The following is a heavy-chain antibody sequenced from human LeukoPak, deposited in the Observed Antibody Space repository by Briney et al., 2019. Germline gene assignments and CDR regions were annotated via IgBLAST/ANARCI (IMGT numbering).Heavy chain of an antibody. D-gene: IGHD5-24*01. CDR3: ARVGRGP. CDR1: GYTFTSYY. J-gene: IGHJ5*02. CDR2: INPSGGST. V-gene: IGHV1-46*01. Sequence: ASVKVSCKASGYTFTSYYMHWVRQAPGQGLEWMGIINPSGGSTSYAQKFQGRVTITADESTSTAYMELSSLRSEDTAVYYCARVGRGPWGQGTLVTVSS.